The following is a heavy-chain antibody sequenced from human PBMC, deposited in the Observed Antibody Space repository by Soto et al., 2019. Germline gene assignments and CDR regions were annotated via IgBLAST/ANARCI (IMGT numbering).Heavy chain of an antibody. V-gene: IGHV4-31*03. CDR3: ARRDRSGFSYWLDT. CDR1: GGSISDGYY. Sequence: LSLTCTVSGGSISDGYYWSWIRQHPGKGLEWIRSISDSGSTSYNPSLKSRLTISVDTSKNQFSLNLRSVTAADTAVYYCARRDRSGFSYWLDTWGQGTLVTV. CDR2: ISDSGST. D-gene: IGHD3-22*01. J-gene: IGHJ5*02.